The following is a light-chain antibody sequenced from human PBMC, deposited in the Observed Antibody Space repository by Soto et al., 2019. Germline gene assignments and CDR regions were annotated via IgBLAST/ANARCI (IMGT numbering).Light chain of an antibody. J-gene: IGKJ5*01. V-gene: IGKV1-39*01. CDR1: QTVRNNY. Sequence: EILFRQLPCSLTLFQGECTTLSCRASQTVRNNYLAWYQQKPGKAPKVLIYAASTLQSGVPSRFSGSGSGTDFTLTISSLQPEDFATYYCQLSYRTPITSGQGTPLEI. CDR3: QLSYRTPIT. CDR2: AAS.